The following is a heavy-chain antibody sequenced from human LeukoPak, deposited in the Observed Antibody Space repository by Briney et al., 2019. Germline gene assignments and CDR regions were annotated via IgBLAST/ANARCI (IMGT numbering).Heavy chain of an antibody. CDR1: GFTFSSYS. J-gene: IGHJ1*01. V-gene: IGHV3-48*01. CDR3: ARDDGDFEYFQH. D-gene: IGHD4-17*01. CDR2: ISSSSSTI. Sequence: GGTLRLSCAASGFTFSSYSMNWVRQAPGKGLEWVSYISSSSSTIYYADSVKGRFTISRDNAKNSLYLQMNSLRAEDTAVYYCARDDGDFEYFQHWGQGTLVTVSS.